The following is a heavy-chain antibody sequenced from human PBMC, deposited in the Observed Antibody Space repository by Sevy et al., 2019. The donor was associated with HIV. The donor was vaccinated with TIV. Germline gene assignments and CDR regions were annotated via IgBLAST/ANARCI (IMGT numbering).Heavy chain of an antibody. CDR1: GDSVNSGRYY. J-gene: IGHJ2*01. D-gene: IGHD4-17*01. CDR3: ARAFGDYGPKRSHWYFDL. V-gene: IGHV4-61*01. CDR2: IYYSGST. Sequence: SETLSLTCTVSGDSVNSGRYYWSWIRQPPGKGLEWIGYIYYSGSTNYNPSLKSRVRISVDTSNNLFSLTLNSVTAADTALYYCARAFGDYGPKRSHWYFDLWGRGTLVTVSS.